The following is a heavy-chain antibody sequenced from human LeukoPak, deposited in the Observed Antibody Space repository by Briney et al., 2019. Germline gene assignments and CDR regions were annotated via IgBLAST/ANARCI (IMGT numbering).Heavy chain of an antibody. CDR3: ARDGSYDSSGYRAPHAFDI. Sequence: GGSLRLSCAASGFTFSSYAMHWVRQAPGKGLEWVAVISYDGSNKYYADSVKGRFTISRDNSKNTLYLQMNSLRVEDTAVYYCARDGSYDSSGYRAPHAFDIWGQGTMVTVSS. V-gene: IGHV3-30-3*01. CDR2: ISYDGSNK. CDR1: GFTFSSYA. J-gene: IGHJ3*02. D-gene: IGHD3-22*01.